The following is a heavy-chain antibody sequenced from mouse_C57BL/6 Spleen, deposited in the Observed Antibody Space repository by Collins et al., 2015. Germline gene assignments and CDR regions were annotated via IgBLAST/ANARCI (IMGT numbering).Heavy chain of an antibody. V-gene: IGHV5-9-1*02. J-gene: IGHJ4*01. CDR2: ISSGGDYI. CDR3: TRALDAMDY. Sequence: DVKLVEVWGRLSEAWRVPELSCAASGFTFSSYAMSWVRQTPEKRLEWVAYISSGGDYIYYADTVKGRFTISRDNARNTLYLQMSSLKSEDTAMYYCTRALDAMDYWGQGTSVTVSS. CDR1: GFTFSSYA.